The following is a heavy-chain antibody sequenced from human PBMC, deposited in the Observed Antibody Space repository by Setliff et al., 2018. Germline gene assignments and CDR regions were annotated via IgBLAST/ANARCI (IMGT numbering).Heavy chain of an antibody. V-gene: IGHV4-31*03. D-gene: IGHD5-12*01. CDR3: ARAKDGYDFDYFDY. J-gene: IGHJ4*02. CDR2: IHHTGTT. Sequence: TSETLSLTCTVSGGSISSGDYWGWIRQHPGKGLEWIGYIHHTGTTFYNPSLRSRVTISVDTSKNQFSLKLTSLTAADTAVYYCARAKDGYDFDYFDYWGQGTPVTVSS. CDR1: GGSISSGDY.